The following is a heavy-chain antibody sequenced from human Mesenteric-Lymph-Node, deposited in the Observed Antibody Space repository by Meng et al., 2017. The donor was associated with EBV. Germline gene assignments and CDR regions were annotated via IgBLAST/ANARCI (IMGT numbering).Heavy chain of an antibody. CDR2: IYHTGTT. V-gene: IGHV4-30-2*01. CDR3: ARAGAYYDVLTGFDY. D-gene: IGHD3-9*01. Sequence: QLQEYGSRPVTPSQTLSLTCAVFGGSLSSGGYSWNWIRQTPGRGLEWIGYIYHTGTTYYNPSLKSRVTMSVDRSTNQFSLWLKSVTAADTAIYYCARAGAYYDVLTGFDYWGQGTLVTVSS. CDR1: GGSLSSGGYS. J-gene: IGHJ4*02.